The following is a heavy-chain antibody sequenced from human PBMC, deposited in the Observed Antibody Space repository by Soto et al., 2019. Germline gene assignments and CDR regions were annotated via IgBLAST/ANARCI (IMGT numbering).Heavy chain of an antibody. CDR2: VNSDGSGT. J-gene: IGHJ6*02. V-gene: IGHV3-74*01. CDR3: ARRLVSPLYYYYYGMDV. CDR1: GFSFSTYW. D-gene: IGHD1-26*01. Sequence: VGSLRLSCAASGFSFSTYWMHWVRLVPGKGLMWVARVNSDGSGTIYADSVKGRFTISRDNAKNTLYLQMNSLTAEDTGVYFCARRLVSPLYYYYYGMDVWGQGTTVTVSS.